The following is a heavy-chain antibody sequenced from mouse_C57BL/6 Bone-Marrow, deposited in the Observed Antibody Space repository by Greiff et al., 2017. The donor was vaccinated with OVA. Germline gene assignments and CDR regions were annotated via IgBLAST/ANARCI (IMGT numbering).Heavy chain of an antibody. D-gene: IGHD4-1*01. V-gene: IGHV1-61*01. CDR3: ARSLGRWYFDV. CDR1: GYTFTSYW. Sequence: QVQLKQPGAELVRPGSSVKLSCKASGYTFTSYWMDWVKQRPGQGLEWIGNIYPSDSETHYNQKFKDKATLTVDKSSSTAYMQLSSLTSEDSAVYYCARSLGRWYFDVWGTGTTVTVSS. J-gene: IGHJ1*03. CDR2: IYPSDSET.